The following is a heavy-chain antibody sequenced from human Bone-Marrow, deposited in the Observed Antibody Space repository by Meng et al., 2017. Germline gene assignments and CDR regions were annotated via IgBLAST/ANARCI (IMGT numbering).Heavy chain of an antibody. CDR1: GYTFTSYW. Sequence: KVSCKASGYTFTSYWIGWVRQRPGKGLEWMGIIYPGDSDTRYSPSFQGQVTISADKSISTAYLQWSSLRASDTAIYYCARRVNGGKAFDYWGQGTRVTGAS. D-gene: IGHD4-23*01. CDR2: IYPGDSDT. CDR3: ARRVNGGKAFDY. J-gene: IGHJ4*02. V-gene: IGHV5-51*01.